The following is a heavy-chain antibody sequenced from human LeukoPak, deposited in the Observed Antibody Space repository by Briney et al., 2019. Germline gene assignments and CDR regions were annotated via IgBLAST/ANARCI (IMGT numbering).Heavy chain of an antibody. D-gene: IGHD6-13*01. V-gene: IGHV4-34*01. J-gene: IGHJ4*02. CDR3: ARAVYYSSSWWVIFDY. CDR1: GGSFSGYY. CDR2: INHSGST. Sequence: SETLSLTCAVYGGSFSGYYWSWIRQPPGKGLEWIGEINHSGSTNYNPSLKSRVTISVDTSKNQFSLKLSSVTAADTAVYYCARAVYYSSSWWVIFDYWGQGTLVTVSS.